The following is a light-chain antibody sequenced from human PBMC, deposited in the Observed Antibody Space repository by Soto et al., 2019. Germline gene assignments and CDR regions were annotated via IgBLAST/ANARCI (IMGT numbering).Light chain of an antibody. V-gene: IGLV3-21*01. CDR2: YDS. CDR3: QVWDISSGQVV. CDR1: NIGSKS. Sequence: SYELTQPPSVSVAPGKTASVACGGSNIGSKSVHWYQKKSGQSPVLVMYYDSDRPSGMPERFSGSNSGNTATLTISRVEAGEEADYYCQVWDISSGQVVFGGGTKLTVL. J-gene: IGLJ3*02.